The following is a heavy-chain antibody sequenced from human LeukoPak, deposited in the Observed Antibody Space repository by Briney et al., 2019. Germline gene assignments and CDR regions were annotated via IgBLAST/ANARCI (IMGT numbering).Heavy chain of an antibody. Sequence: SETLSLTCTVSDYSISSLYYWGWLRHPPPKGLEWITSIHHSGSTAYNTSLKSRVTISIVKTKKQFSLKMKYVTAADTPAYYFARLRYCSSTSCYPDFWGQGTLVSVS. D-gene: IGHD2-2*01. CDR3: ARLRYCSSTSCYPDF. CDR2: IHHSGST. V-gene: IGHV4-38-2*02. CDR1: DYSISSLYY. J-gene: IGHJ4*02.